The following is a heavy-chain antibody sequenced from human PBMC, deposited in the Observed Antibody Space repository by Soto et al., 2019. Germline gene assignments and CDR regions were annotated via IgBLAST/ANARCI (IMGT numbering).Heavy chain of an antibody. CDR1: GYTFTSYG. CDR2: ISAHNGNT. D-gene: IGHD1-1*01. CDR3: ARGRYGDY. J-gene: IGHJ4*02. V-gene: IGHV1-18*01. Sequence: QVHLVQSGAEVKKPGASVKVSCKCSGYTFTSYGITWVRQAPGKGLEWMGWISAHNGNTDYAQKRQGRVTVPRETSTSTAYMELRSLRSDDTAVYYCARGRYGDYWGQGALVTVSS.